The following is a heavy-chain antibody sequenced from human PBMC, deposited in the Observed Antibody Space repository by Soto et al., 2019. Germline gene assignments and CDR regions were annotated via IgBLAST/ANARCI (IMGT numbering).Heavy chain of an antibody. CDR2: IIPIFGTA. CDR3: ARPFQSWPGGWYFDL. V-gene: IGHV1-69*01. J-gene: IGHJ2*01. CDR1: GGTFSSYS. D-gene: IGHD3-16*01. Sequence: QVQLVQSGAEVKKPGCSVKVSCKASGGTFSSYSINWVRQAPGQGLEWMVGIIPIFGTANYAQKFQGRVTLTADESTSTAHMELCSLRNEDTAVYYCARPFQSWPGGWYFDLWGRGTLVTVSS.